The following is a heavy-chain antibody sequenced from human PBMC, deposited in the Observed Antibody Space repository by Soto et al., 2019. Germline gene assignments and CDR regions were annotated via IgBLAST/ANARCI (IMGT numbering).Heavy chain of an antibody. CDR1: DSTFSSYS. J-gene: IGHJ3*02. D-gene: IGHD2-2*02. CDR2: ISSRSSGI. V-gene: IGHV3-21*01. Sequence: EVQLVESGGGLVKPGESLRLSCVASDSTFSSYSMNWVRQAPGRGLEWVSSISSRSSGIFYAESMRGRFTISRDNAKNSLYLQMNSLSAEDTAVYYCLRGGRGYTKDDTLNIWGQGTMVTVSS. CDR3: LRGGRGYTKDDTLNI.